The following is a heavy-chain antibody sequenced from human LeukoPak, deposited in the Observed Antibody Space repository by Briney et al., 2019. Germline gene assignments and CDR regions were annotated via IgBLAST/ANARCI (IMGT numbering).Heavy chain of an antibody. D-gene: IGHD3-22*01. CDR3: ARDLWNFYDDSGYNRDFDS. Sequence: ASVKVSCKATSRISWVRQAPGQGLEWMGWIGTYGGDTYYAQKFQGRITATTDTSTSTVYMELRNLRSDDTAVYYCARDLWNFYDDSGYNRDFDSWGQGTLVTVSS. V-gene: IGHV1-18*01. J-gene: IGHJ5*01. CDR2: IGTYGGDT. CDR1: TSR.